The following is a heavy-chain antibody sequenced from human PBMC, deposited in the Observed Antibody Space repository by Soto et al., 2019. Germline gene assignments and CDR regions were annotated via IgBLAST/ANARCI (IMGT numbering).Heavy chain of an antibody. D-gene: IGHD5-12*01. CDR2: MNPNSGNA. V-gene: IGHV1-8*01. CDR1: GYSFTIYN. Sequence: ASVKVSCKASGYSFTIYNVNWVRQATGQGLEWLGWMNPNSGNAGYAQNFQGRVTLTRNPSIGTAYMEMTSLRSDDTAVYYCARASSGYGFDAFDIWGQGTMVTVSS. CDR3: ARASSGYGFDAFDI. J-gene: IGHJ3*02.